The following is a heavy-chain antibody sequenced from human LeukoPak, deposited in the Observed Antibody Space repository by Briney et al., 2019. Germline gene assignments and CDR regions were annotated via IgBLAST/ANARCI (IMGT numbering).Heavy chain of an antibody. J-gene: IGHJ4*02. CDR3: ARPGGGYYVMYFDY. D-gene: IGHD3-3*01. V-gene: IGHV5-51*01. CDR1: GYSFTNYW. CDR2: IYPADSDT. Sequence: LGECLMISCGASGYSFTNYWIGWVRQMPGKGLEWMGIIYPADSDTRYNPSFQGQVTISVDKSINTAYLQWSSLKASDTAIYYCARPGGGYYVMYFDYWGQGTLVTVSS.